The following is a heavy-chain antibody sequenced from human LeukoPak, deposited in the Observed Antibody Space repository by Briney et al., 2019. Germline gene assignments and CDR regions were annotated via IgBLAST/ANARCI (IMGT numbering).Heavy chain of an antibody. D-gene: IGHD2-2*01. CDR2: MNPNSGNT. CDR1: GYAFTSYD. V-gene: IGHV1-8*01. Sequence: ASVKVSCKPSGYAFTSYDINRVRQATGQGLEWMGWMNPNSGNTGYAQKFQGRVTMTRNTSISTAYMELSSLRSEDTAVYYCARMEYQLNYYYYGMDVWGQGTTVTVSS. CDR3: ARMEYQLNYYYYGMDV. J-gene: IGHJ6*02.